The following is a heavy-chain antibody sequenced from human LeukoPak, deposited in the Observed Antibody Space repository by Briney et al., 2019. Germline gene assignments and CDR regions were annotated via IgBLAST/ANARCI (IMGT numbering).Heavy chain of an antibody. CDR2: IIPILGIA. CDR1: GGTFISYA. Sequence: SVKVSFKASGGTFISYAISWVRQAPGQGLEWMGRIIPILGIANYAQKFQGRVTITADKSTSTAYMELSSLRSEDTAVYYCARDQEDSSGPFDYWGQGTLVTVSS. D-gene: IGHD3-22*01. J-gene: IGHJ4*02. CDR3: ARDQEDSSGPFDY. V-gene: IGHV1-69*04.